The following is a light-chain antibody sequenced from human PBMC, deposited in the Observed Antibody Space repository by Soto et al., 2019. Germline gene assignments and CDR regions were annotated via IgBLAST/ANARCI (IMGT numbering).Light chain of an antibody. CDR2: EVS. Sequence: QSVLTQPPSASGSPGQSVTISCTGTSSDVGGYNYVSWYQQHPGKAPKVMIYEVSKRPSGVPDRFSGSKSGNTASLTVSGLQAEDEADYYCSSYAGTVAYVFGTGTKVTVL. CDR1: SSDVGGYNY. V-gene: IGLV2-8*01. J-gene: IGLJ1*01. CDR3: SSYAGTVAYV.